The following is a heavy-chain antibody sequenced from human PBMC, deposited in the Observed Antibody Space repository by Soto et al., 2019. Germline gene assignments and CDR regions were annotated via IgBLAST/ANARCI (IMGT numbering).Heavy chain of an antibody. Sequence: GASVKVSCKASGYTFTSYDINWVRQATGQGLEWMGWMNPNSGNTGYAQKFQGRVTMTRNTSISTAYMELSSLRSEDTAVYYCARGGNYYYYYYYGMDVWGQGTTVTVSS. V-gene: IGHV1-8*01. CDR1: GYTFTSYD. CDR2: MNPNSGNT. J-gene: IGHJ6*02. D-gene: IGHD1-7*01. CDR3: ARGGNYYYYYYYGMDV.